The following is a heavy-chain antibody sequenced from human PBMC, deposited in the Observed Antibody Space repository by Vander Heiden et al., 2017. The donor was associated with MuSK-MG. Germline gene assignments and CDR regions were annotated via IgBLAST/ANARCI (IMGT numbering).Heavy chain of an antibody. J-gene: IGHJ4*02. CDR1: GFTFSSHG. CDR2: ISYDASNK. CDR3: ARDLTGSWSFDF. D-gene: IGHD1-26*01. Sequence: QVQLVESGGRVVQPGRSLRPSCAPSGFTFSSHGMHWVRQAPGKGLEWVAVISYDASNKKYADSVKGRSTISRDNSKNTLYLQMNSLRAEDMAVYYCARDLTGSWSFDFWGQGTLLTVSS. V-gene: IGHV3-30*03.